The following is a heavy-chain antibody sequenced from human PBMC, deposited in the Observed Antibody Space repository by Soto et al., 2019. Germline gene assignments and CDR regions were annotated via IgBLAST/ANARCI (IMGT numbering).Heavy chain of an antibody. Sequence: QVQLVQSGAEVKKHGSSVKVSCKASGGTFSSYAISWVRQAPGQGLEWMGGIIPIFGTANYAQKFQGRVTITADESTSPAYMELSSLRSEDTAVYYCARDIAAAGSYYYYGMDVCGQGTTVTVSS. CDR2: IIPIFGTA. CDR3: ARDIAAAGSYYYYGMDV. CDR1: GGTFSSYA. D-gene: IGHD6-13*01. J-gene: IGHJ6*02. V-gene: IGHV1-69*01.